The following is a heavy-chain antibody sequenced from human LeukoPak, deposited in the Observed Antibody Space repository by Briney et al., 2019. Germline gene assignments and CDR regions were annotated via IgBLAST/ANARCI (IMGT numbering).Heavy chain of an antibody. V-gene: IGHV3-23*01. CDR3: AKDAITFGGVIVYYFDY. CDR1: GFTFSRNA. CDR2: ISGSGDSA. D-gene: IGHD3-16*02. J-gene: IGHJ4*02. Sequence: GGSLRLSCAASGFTFSRNAMNWVRHAPGKGLEWVSVISGSGDSAYYADSVKGRLTVSRDNSKNTLYLQMNSLTVDDTAVYYCAKDAITFGGVIVYYFDYWGQGTLVTVSS.